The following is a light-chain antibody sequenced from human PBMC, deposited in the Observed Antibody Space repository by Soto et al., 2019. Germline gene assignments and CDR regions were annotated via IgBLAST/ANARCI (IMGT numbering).Light chain of an antibody. J-gene: IGKJ1*01. CDR3: QQYLSWT. CDR2: GAS. Sequence: EIVMTQSPATLSVSPGERATISCRASQSVSSNLAWYQQKPGQAPRLLIYGASTRATGIPARFSGSGSGTEFTLTISSLQSEDFAVYYCQQYLSWTFGQGTKVEIK. V-gene: IGKV3-15*01. CDR1: QSVSSN.